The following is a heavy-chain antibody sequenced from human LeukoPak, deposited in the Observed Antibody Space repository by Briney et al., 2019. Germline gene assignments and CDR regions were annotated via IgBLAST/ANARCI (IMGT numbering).Heavy chain of an antibody. D-gene: IGHD2-8*01. CDR1: GFTFGSYA. J-gene: IGHJ4*02. V-gene: IGHV3-30-3*01. Sequence: GVSLRLSCAASGFTFGSYAMHWVRQAPGKGLEWVAVISYDGSNKYYADSVKGRFTISRDNSKNTLYLQMNSLRAEDTAVYYCARLYPGYYFDYWGQGTLVTVSS. CDR3: ARLYPGYYFDY. CDR2: ISYDGSNK.